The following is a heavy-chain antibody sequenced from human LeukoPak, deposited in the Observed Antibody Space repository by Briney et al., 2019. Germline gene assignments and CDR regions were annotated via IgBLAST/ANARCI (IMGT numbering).Heavy chain of an antibody. D-gene: IGHD4-23*01. CDR1: TYTFTTYY. CDR3: ARAIRNSARMTLNAFDM. V-gene: IGHV1-2*06. Sequence: ASVKVSCTASTYTFTTYYLHWVRQAPGQGFERMGRISPNNGDTDYTQKFQGRVSMTRDTSTSTTYMELSSLTSDDTAIYYCARAIRNSARMTLNAFDMWGQGTKLTVSS. J-gene: IGHJ3*02. CDR2: ISPNNGDT.